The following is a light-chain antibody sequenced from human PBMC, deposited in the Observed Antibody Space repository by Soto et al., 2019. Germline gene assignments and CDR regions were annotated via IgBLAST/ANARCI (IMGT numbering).Light chain of an antibody. CDR1: SSDVGGYNY. J-gene: IGLJ2*01. Sequence: QSALTQPRSVSGSPGQSVTISCTGTSSDVGGYNYVSWYQQHPGKAPKLMIYDVSKRPSGVPDRFSGSKSGNTASLTISGLQAEDEADYYCCSYAGIHEVFGGGTKLTVL. V-gene: IGLV2-11*01. CDR2: DVS. CDR3: CSYAGIHEV.